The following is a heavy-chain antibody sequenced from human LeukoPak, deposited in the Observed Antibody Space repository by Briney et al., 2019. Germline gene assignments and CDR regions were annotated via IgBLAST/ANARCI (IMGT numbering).Heavy chain of an antibody. Sequence: GGSLRLSCAASGFTFSNAWMNWVRQASGKGLEWVGHIRTKTNNYATAYGASVKGRFTISRDDSKNRAYLQMNSLKIEDTAVYYCSTMVRGVIGYWGQGTLVAVSS. CDR1: GFTFSNAW. V-gene: IGHV3-73*01. CDR3: STMVRGVIGY. D-gene: IGHD3-10*01. J-gene: IGHJ4*02. CDR2: IRTKTNNYAT.